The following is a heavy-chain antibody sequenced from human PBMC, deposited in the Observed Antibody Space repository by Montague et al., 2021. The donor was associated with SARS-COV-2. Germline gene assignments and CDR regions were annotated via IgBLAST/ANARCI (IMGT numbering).Heavy chain of an antibody. V-gene: IGHV4-4*02. Sequence: SETLSLTCVVSGGSISSINWWSWVRPPPGKGLEWIGEIYHSGSTNYNPPLKSRVIISVDKSKNQSSLKLSSMTAADTAVYYCGRTGYSSGWHSFDYWGQGTLVTVSS. J-gene: IGHJ4*02. D-gene: IGHD6-19*01. CDR3: GRTGYSSGWHSFDY. CDR2: IYHSGST. CDR1: GGSISSINW.